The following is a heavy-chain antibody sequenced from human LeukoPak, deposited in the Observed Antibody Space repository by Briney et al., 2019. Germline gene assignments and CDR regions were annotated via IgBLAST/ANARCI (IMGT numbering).Heavy chain of an antibody. J-gene: IGHJ6*03. CDR2: IKSKTDGGTT. CDR1: GFTFSDVW. V-gene: IGHV3-15*01. CDR3: ARGRWERGYYYYYYYMDV. Sequence: GGSLRLSCAASGFTFSDVWLSWVRQAPGKGLEWVGRIKSKTDGGTTDYAAPVKGRFTISRDDSKNTLYLQMNSLRAEDTAVYYCARGRWERGYYYYYYYMDVWGKGTTVTVSS. D-gene: IGHD1-26*01.